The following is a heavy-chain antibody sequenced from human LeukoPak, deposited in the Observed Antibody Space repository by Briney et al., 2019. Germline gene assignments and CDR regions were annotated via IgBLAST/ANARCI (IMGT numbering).Heavy chain of an antibody. CDR1: GFTFSIYG. D-gene: IGHD3-22*01. V-gene: IGHV3-30*02. J-gene: IGHJ4*02. Sequence: GGSLRLSCAASGFTFSIYGMHWVRQAPGKGLEWVAFIRYNGSNKYYADSVKGRFTISRDNSKNTLYLQMNSLRAEDTAEYYCTKDDYYDSSGSWGGYWGQGTLVTVSS. CDR3: TKDDYYDSSGSWGGY. CDR2: IRYNGSNK.